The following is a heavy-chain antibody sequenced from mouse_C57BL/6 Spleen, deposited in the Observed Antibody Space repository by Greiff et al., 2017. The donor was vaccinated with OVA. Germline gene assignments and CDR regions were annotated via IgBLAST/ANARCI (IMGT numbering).Heavy chain of an antibody. CDR3: AKTDGSSYYYDMDD. Sequence: VKLMESGPGLVAPSQSLSISCTASGFSFTSYGVSWVRQPPGKGLEWLGVIWGDGSANYHSALISRLSISKDNSKSQFFLILNSPQTDDTATYYGAKTDGSSYYYDMDDWGKGTSVTVSS. CDR2: IWGDGSA. J-gene: IGHJ4*01. V-gene: IGHV2-3*01. D-gene: IGHD1-1*01. CDR1: GFSFTSYG.